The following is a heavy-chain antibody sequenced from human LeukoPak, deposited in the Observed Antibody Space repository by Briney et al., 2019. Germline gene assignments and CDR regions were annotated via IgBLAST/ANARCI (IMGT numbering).Heavy chain of an antibody. CDR2: IWYDGSNK. Sequence: ESGGSLRLSCAASGFTFSSYGMHWVRQAPGKGLEWVAVIWYDGSNKYYADSVKGRFTISRDNSKNTLYLQMNSLRAEDTAVYYCARGSRWWELLHRWFDPWGQGTLVTVSS. CDR3: ARGSRWWELLHRWFDP. V-gene: IGHV3-33*01. J-gene: IGHJ5*02. CDR1: GFTFSSYG. D-gene: IGHD1-26*01.